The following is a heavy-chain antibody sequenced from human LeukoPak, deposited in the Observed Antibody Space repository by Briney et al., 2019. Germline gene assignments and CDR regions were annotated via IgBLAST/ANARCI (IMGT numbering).Heavy chain of an antibody. CDR1: GGSFSGYY. J-gene: IGHJ4*02. Sequence: PSETLSLTCAVYGGSFSGYYWSWIRQPPGKGLEWMGEINHSGSTNYNPSLKSRVTISVDTSKNQFSLKLSSVTAADTAVYYCARHPPWGPWGDWGQGTLLTVSS. CDR3: ARHPPWGPWGD. D-gene: IGHD7-27*01. V-gene: IGHV4-34*01. CDR2: INHSGST.